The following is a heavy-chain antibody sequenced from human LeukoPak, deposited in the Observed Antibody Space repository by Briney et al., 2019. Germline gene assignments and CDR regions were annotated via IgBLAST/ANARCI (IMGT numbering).Heavy chain of an antibody. CDR2: INPNSGNT. D-gene: IGHD3-10*01. CDR1: GYTFTAYY. Sequence: ASVKLSCKAPGYTFTAYYMHWVRQAPGPGLEWMGWINPNSGNTNYAQKFQGRVTMTTDTSISTAYMELSRLRSDDTAVYYCARDRNYGSGSYGIGWFDPWGQGTLVTVSS. J-gene: IGHJ5*02. CDR3: ARDRNYGSGSYGIGWFDP. V-gene: IGHV1-2*02.